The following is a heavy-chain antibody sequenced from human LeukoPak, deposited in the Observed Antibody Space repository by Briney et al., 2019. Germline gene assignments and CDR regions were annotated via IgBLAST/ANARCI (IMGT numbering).Heavy chain of an antibody. CDR3: ARGGYSGYDWVDY. CDR1: GFTFGDYA. D-gene: IGHD5-12*01. CDR2: ISSSSSYT. V-gene: IGHV3-11*05. J-gene: IGHJ4*02. Sequence: PGRSLRLSCRGSGFTFGDYAVTWVRQAPGKGLEWVSYISSSSSYTNYADSVKGRFTISRDNAKNSLYLQMNSLRAEDTAVYYCARGGYSGYDWVDYWGQGTLVTVSS.